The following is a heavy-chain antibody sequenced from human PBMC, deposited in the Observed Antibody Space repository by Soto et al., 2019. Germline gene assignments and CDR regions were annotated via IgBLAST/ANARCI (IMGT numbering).Heavy chain of an antibody. V-gene: IGHV4-31*03. CDR2: IYYSGST. CDR1: AGSISSGGYY. CDR3: ARDRLPPYDSSGYYPLTPYYGMDV. Sequence: PSETLSLTCTVSAGSISSGGYYWSWIRQHPGKGLEWIGYIYYSGSTYYNPSLKNRVTISVDTSKNQFSLKLSSVTAADTAVYYCARDRLPPYDSSGYYPLTPYYGMDVWGQGTTVTVSS. J-gene: IGHJ6*02. D-gene: IGHD3-22*01.